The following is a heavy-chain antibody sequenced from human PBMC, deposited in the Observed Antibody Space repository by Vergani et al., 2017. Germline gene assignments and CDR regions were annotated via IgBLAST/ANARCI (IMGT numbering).Heavy chain of an antibody. CDR1: GFTFSSYG. Sequence: QVQLVESGGGVVQPGRSLRLSCAASGFTFSSYGMHWVRQAPGKGLEWVAVISYDGSNKYYADSVKGRFTISRDNSKNTLYLQMNSLRAEDTAVYYCAKGGSYSNAYYYHGMDVWGQGTTVTVSS. J-gene: IGHJ6*02. V-gene: IGHV3-30*18. D-gene: IGHD4-11*01. CDR2: ISYDGSNK. CDR3: AKGGSYSNAYYYHGMDV.